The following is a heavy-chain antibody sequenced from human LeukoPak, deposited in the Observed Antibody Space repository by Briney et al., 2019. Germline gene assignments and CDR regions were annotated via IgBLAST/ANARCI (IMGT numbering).Heavy chain of an antibody. CDR1: GGSISSGDYS. CDR2: IYHSGST. CDR3: ARDRGGGEYYFDY. V-gene: IGHV4-30-2*05. J-gene: IGHJ4*02. D-gene: IGHD4-23*01. Sequence: SETLSLTCAVSGGSISSGDYSWSWIRQPPGKGLEWIGYIYHSGSTYYSPSLKSRVTISVDTSKNQFSLKLSSVTAADTAVYYCARDRGGGEYYFDYWGQGTLVTVSS.